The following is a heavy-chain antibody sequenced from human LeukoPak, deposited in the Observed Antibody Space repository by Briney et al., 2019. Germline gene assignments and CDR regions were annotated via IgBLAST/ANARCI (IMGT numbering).Heavy chain of an antibody. J-gene: IGHJ3*02. CDR2: ISSSGSAK. CDR1: GFTFSNYE. CDR3: ARDIDSSGLDAFDI. V-gene: IGHV3-48*03. Sequence: GGSLRLSCAASGFTFSNYEMNWVRQAPGKGLEWVSYISSSGSAKYYADSVKGRFTISRDNAKKSLYLQMNRLRAEDTAVYYCARDIDSSGLDAFDIWGQGTMVTVSS. D-gene: IGHD3-22*01.